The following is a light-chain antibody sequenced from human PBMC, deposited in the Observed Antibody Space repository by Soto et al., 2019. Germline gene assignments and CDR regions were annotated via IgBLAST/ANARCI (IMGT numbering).Light chain of an antibody. Sequence: QSVLTQPASLSESPGQSITISCTGTSSDIGAYDYVSWFQQHPGKAPKLMISEVNNRPSGVSNRFSGSKSGNTAYLTISGLQVEDEAEYFCSSFTTTSTHVFGTGTKVTVL. CDR3: SSFTTTSTHV. V-gene: IGLV2-14*01. CDR1: SSDIGAYDY. CDR2: EVN. J-gene: IGLJ1*01.